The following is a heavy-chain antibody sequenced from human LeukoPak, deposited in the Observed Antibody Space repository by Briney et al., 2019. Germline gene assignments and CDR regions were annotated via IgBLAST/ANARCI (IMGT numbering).Heavy chain of an antibody. CDR3: AKDSGSYYLDY. J-gene: IGHJ4*02. CDR1: GFTFSNYD. Sequence: GGSLRLSCAASGFTFSNYDMYWVRQAPGKGLEWVAVIWYDGSNKYYADSVKGRFAISRDNSKNTLYLQMNSLRAEDTAVYYCAKDSGSYYLDYWGQGTLVTVSS. D-gene: IGHD1-26*01. V-gene: IGHV3-33*06. CDR2: IWYDGSNK.